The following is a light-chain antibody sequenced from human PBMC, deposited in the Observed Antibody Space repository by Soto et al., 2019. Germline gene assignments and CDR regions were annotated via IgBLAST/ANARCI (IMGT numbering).Light chain of an antibody. CDR2: HVT. V-gene: IGLV2-14*01. Sequence: QSALTQPASMSGSPGQSITISCPGTSSDVGGYNFVSWYQQHPGKAPKLMIYHVTNRPSGVSSRFSGSKSGNTASLTISGLQAEDEADYYCSSYTSNITPYVFGTGTKVTVL. CDR1: SSDVGGYNF. CDR3: SSYTSNITPYV. J-gene: IGLJ1*01.